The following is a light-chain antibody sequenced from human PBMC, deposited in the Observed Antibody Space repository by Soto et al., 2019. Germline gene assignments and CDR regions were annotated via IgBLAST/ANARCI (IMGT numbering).Light chain of an antibody. V-gene: IGKV3-20*01. Sequence: EIVLTQSPGTLSLSPGERATLSCRASQSVSSRYLAWYQQTPGQAPSLLMYGASSRATGIPDRFGGSGSATVFPLTISRLEHEYFAVYYCQQYGSSPPYTFGQGTKLEIK. J-gene: IGKJ2*01. CDR1: QSVSSRY. CDR3: QQYGSSPPYT. CDR2: GAS.